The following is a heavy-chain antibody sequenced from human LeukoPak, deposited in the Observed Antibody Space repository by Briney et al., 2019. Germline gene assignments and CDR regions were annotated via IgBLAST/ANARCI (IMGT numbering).Heavy chain of an antibody. CDR3: ARHLYSSGWYGGWFDP. V-gene: IGHV4-34*01. Sequence: PSETLSLTCAVYGGSFSGYYWSWIRQPPGKGLEWLGEINHSGSTNYNPSLKSRVTISVDTSKNQFSLKLSSVTAADTAVYYCARHLYSSGWYGGWFDPWGQGTLVTVSS. J-gene: IGHJ5*02. CDR2: INHSGST. D-gene: IGHD6-19*01. CDR1: GGSFSGYY.